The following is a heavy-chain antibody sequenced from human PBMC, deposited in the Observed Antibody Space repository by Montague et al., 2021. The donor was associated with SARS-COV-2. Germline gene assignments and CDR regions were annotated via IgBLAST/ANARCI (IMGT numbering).Heavy chain of an antibody. CDR3: ARLLRSCTNGVCRTYYYYAMDV. J-gene: IGHJ6*02. V-gene: IGHV4-59*01. CDR1: GGSISGYY. CDR2: IYYSGST. D-gene: IGHD2-8*01. Sequence: SETLSLTCTVSGGSISGYYWSWIRQPPGKGLEWIGYIYYSGSTKYNPFLESRVTVSVDRSKNQVSLKLSSVTVADTAVYYCARLLRSCTNGVCRTYYYYAMDVWGQGTTVTVSS.